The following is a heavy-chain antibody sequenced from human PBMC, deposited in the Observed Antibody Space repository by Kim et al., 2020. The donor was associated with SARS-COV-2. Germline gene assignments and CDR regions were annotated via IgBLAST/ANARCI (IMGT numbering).Heavy chain of an antibody. CDR1: GFTFSSYS. V-gene: IGHV3-21*01. J-gene: IGHJ4*02. CDR2: ISSSSGYI. CDR3: TRGGPQVGTTPFDY. D-gene: IGHD1-26*01. Sequence: GGSLRLSCAASGFTFSSYSMNWVRQTPGKGLEWVSSISSSSGYIYYADSVKGRFTISRDNAKNSLYLQMNSLRAEDTAVYYCTRGGPQVGTTPFDYWGQG.